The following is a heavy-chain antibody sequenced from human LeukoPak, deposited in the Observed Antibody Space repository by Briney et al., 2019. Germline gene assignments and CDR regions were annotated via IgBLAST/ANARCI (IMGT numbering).Heavy chain of an antibody. CDR3: AKGRYSSSWYLGQYYFDY. CDR2: ISGSGGST. D-gene: IGHD6-13*01. J-gene: IGHJ4*02. V-gene: IGHV3-23*01. CDR1: GFTFSSYA. Sequence: GGSLRLSCAASGFTFSSYAMSWVRQAPGKGLEWVSAISGSGGSTYYADSVKGRFTISRDNSKNTLYLQMNSLRAEDTAVYYCAKGRYSSSWYLGQYYFDYWAQGTLVTFSS.